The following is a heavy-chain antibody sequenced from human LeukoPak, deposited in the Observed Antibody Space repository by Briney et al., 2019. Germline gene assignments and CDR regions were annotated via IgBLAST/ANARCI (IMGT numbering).Heavy chain of an antibody. V-gene: IGHV3-33*06. CDR1: GFTFSSYG. CDR3: AKHLGATPSYYFDY. CDR2: IWYDGSNK. J-gene: IGHJ4*02. D-gene: IGHD1-26*01. Sequence: GRSLRLSCAASGFTFSSYGMHWVRQAPGKGLEWVAVIWYDGSNKYYADSVKGRFTISRDNSKNTLYLQMNSLRAEDTAVYYCAKHLGATPSYYFDYWGQGTLVTVSS.